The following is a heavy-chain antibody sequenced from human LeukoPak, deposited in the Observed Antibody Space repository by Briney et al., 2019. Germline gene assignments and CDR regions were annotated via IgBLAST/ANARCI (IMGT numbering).Heavy chain of an antibody. CDR3: ARGRRGVVVPAAIRKGNWIDP. V-gene: IGHV4-34*01. J-gene: IGHJ5*02. D-gene: IGHD2-2*02. CDR2: INHSGST. Sequence: SETLSLTCAVYGGSFSGYYWSWIRQPPGKGLEWIGEINHSGSTNYNPSLKSRVTISVDTSKNQFSLKLSSVTAADTAVYYCARGRRGVVVPAAIRKGNWIDPWGQGTLLTVSS. CDR1: GGSFSGYY.